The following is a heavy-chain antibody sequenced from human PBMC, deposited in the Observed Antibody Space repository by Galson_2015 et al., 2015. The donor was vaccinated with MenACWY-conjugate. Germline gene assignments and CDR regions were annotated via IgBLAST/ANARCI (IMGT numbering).Heavy chain of an antibody. J-gene: IGHJ5*02. V-gene: IGHV3-48*04. D-gene: IGHD1-14*01. CDR3: AKYTLTTPSRCFDP. CDR1: GFTFSSYS. CDR2: ISSSSSTI. Sequence: SLRLSCAASGFTFSSYSMNWVRQAPGKGLEWVSYISSSSSTIYYADSVKGRFTISRDNAKNSLYLQMNSLRAEDTAVYYCAKYTLTTPSRCFDPWGQGTLVTVSS.